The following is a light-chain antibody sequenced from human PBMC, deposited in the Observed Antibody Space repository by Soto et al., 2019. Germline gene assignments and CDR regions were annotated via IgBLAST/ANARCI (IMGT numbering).Light chain of an antibody. CDR2: DVS. CDR1: NSDVGAYNY. CDR3: SSYTNSGTHVV. V-gene: IGLV2-14*03. J-gene: IGLJ2*01. Sequence: QSALTQPASVSGSPGQSITISCTGTNSDVGAYNYVSWYQHHPGKAPKLMISDVSHRPSRISDRFSGSKSGNTASLTISGLQAEDEADYSCSSYTNSGTHVVFGGGTKLTVL.